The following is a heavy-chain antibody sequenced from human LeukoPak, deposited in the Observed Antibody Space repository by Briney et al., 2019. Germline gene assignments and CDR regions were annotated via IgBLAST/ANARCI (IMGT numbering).Heavy chain of an antibody. D-gene: IGHD3-10*01. J-gene: IGHJ6*02. CDR2: ISYDGSNK. CDR1: GFTFSSYG. CDR3: ARVDYYGSGSSGYYYYGMDV. Sequence: GRSLRLTCAASGFTFSSYGMHWVRQAPGKGLEWVAVISYDGSNKYYADSVKGRFTISRDNSKNTLYLQMNSLRAEDTAVYYCARVDYYGSGSSGYYYYGMDVWGQGTTVTVSS. V-gene: IGHV3-30*03.